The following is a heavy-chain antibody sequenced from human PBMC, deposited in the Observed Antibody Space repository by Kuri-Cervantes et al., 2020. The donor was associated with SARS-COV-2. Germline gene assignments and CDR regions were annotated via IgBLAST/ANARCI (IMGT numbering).Heavy chain of an antibody. V-gene: IGHV4-61*08. CDR3: ARPMNLVTAYEAFNI. J-gene: IGHJ3*02. Sequence: SQTLSLTCAVSGGSVRSGDHYWNWIRQSPGKGLEWIGYVFYSGTTHYNPSLKSRVTMSVDTSQNQFFLRLSSVTAADTAVYYCARPMNLVTAYEAFNIWGQGTMVTVSS. CDR1: GGSVRSGDHY. CDR2: VFYSGTT. D-gene: IGHD2-21*02.